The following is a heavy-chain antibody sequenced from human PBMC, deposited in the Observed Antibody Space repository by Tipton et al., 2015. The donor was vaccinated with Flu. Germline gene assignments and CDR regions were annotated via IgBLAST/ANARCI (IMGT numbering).Heavy chain of an antibody. CDR2: INHSGST. D-gene: IGHD2-15*01. CDR3: ARSDVVAATLDAFDI. CDR1: GGSFSGYY. Sequence: LRLSCAVYGGSFSGYYWSWIRQPPGKGLEWIGEINHSGSTNYNPSLKSRVTISVDTSKNQFSLKLSPVTAADTAVYYCARSDVVAATLDAFDIWGQGTMVTVSS. V-gene: IGHV4-34*01. J-gene: IGHJ3*02.